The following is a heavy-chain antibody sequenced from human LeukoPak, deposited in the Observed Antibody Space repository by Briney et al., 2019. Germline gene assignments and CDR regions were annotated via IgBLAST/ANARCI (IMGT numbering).Heavy chain of an antibody. V-gene: IGHV3-9*01. CDR3: AKDREWELLSGFDY. Sequence: PGGSLRLSCAASGFTFDDYAMHWVRHAPGKGLEWVSGISWNSGSIGYADSVKGRFTISRDNAKNSLYLQMNSLRAEDTALYYCAKDREWELLSGFDYWGQGTLVTVSS. J-gene: IGHJ4*02. CDR1: GFTFDDYA. D-gene: IGHD1-26*01. CDR2: ISWNSGSI.